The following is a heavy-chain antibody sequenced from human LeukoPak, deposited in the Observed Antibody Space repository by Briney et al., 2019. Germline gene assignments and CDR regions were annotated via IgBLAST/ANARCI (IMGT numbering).Heavy chain of an antibody. CDR1: GFTFDDYA. J-gene: IGHJ4*02. V-gene: IGHV3-9*01. CDR3: AKDTGPNIAVADLFDY. D-gene: IGHD6-19*01. CDR2: ISWNSGNI. Sequence: PGRSLRLSCEASGFTFDDYAMHWVRQAPGKGLEWVSGISWNSGNIGYADSVKGRFTISRDNAKNSLYLQMNSLRTEDTALYYCAKDTGPNIAVADLFDYWGQGTLVTVSS.